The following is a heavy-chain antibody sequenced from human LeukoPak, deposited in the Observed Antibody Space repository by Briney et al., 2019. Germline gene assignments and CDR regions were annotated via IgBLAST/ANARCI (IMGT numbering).Heavy chain of an antibody. CDR2: MRPYNGDT. CDR1: GYDFTDYG. CDR3: AGGGTNYFDN. J-gene: IGHJ4*02. D-gene: IGHD3-16*01. Sequence: ASGKVSCKTSGYDFTDYGITWVRQAPGQGLEWMGWMRPYNGDTFYAQRLQGRVTLTTDSSTNTAYMELRSLRAVDTAVYYCAGGGTNYFDNWGQGTLVTVSS. V-gene: IGHV1-18*01.